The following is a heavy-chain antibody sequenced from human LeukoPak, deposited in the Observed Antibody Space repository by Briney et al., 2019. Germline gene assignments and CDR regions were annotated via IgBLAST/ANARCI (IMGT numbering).Heavy chain of an antibody. CDR2: FSAYNGHT. Sequence: GASVKVSCKASGCTFTKYGITWVRQAPGQGPEWVGWFSAYNGHTESAQKFQGRVTMTTDTSTNTAYMELRSLRSDDTAVYYCARTGIDYGDYGLLDYWGQGSLVTVSS. CDR3: ARTGIDYGDYGLLDY. D-gene: IGHD4-17*01. V-gene: IGHV1-18*01. CDR1: GCTFTKYG. J-gene: IGHJ4*02.